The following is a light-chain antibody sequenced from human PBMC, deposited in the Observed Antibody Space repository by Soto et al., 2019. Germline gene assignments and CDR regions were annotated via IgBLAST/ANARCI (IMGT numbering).Light chain of an antibody. Sequence: DIQMTQSPATLSASVGDRVSITCRASQDISRWLAWYQQKPGKAPKVLIWDASSLQRGVPSRFTGSGSGTEFTLTINGLQPDDLATYYCQQYNGYRTWTFGQGTKVDIK. V-gene: IGKV1-5*01. CDR3: QQYNGYRTWT. CDR2: DAS. J-gene: IGKJ1*01. CDR1: QDISRW.